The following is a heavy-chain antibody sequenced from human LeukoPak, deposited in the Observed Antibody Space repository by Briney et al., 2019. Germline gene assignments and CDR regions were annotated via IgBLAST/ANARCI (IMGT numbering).Heavy chain of an antibody. CDR3: ARGRGYIVRGVIVPPTAFDP. D-gene: IGHD3-10*01. CDR1: GGSISSGGYY. Sequence: PSETLSLTCTVSGGSISSGGYYWSWIRQHPGKGLEWIGYIYYSGSTYYNPSLKSRVTISVDTSKNQFSLKLSSVTAADTAVYYCARGRGYIVRGVIVPPTAFDPWGQGTLVTVSS. CDR2: IYYSGST. V-gene: IGHV4-31*03. J-gene: IGHJ5*02.